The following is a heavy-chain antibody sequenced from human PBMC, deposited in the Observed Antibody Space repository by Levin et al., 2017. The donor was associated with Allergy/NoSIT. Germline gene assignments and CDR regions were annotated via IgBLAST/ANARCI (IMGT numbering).Heavy chain of an antibody. D-gene: IGHD3-10*01. CDR2: ISSSSSYT. J-gene: IGHJ4*02. CDR1: GFTFSDYY. Sequence: GESLKISCAASGFTFSDYYMSWIRQAPGKGLEWVSYISSSSSYTNYADSVKGRFTISRDNAKNSLYLQMNSLRAEDTAVYYCARGNSYGSGRYLFDYWGQGTLVTVSS. CDR3: ARGNSYGSGRYLFDY. V-gene: IGHV3-11*05.